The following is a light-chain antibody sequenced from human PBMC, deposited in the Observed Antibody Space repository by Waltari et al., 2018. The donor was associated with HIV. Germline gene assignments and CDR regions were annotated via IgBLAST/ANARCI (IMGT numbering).Light chain of an antibody. J-gene: IGLJ6*01. CDR3: SSYAGSGNLLL. V-gene: IGLV3-21*02. CDR1: NIGSKS. CDR2: DDS. Sequence: SYLLTQAPSVSVAPGQTARIPCGGNNIGSKSVHWYRQKSGQAPVLVVYDDSDRPSGIPERFSGSKSGNTASLTVSGLQAEDEADYYCSSYAGSGNLLLFGGGTKVTVL.